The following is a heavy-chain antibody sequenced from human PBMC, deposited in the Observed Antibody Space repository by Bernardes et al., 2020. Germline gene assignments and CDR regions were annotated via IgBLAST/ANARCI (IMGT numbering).Heavy chain of an antibody. CDR2: IYYSGST. CDR3: ARQSGSSWPDAFDI. D-gene: IGHD6-13*01. CDR1: GGSISSSSYY. Sequence: TLSLTCTVSGGSISSSSYYWGWIRQPPGKGLEWIGSIYYSGSTYYNPSLKSRVTISVDTSKNQFSLKLSSVTAADTAVYYCARQSGSSWPDAFDIWGQGTMVTVSS. J-gene: IGHJ3*02. V-gene: IGHV4-39*01.